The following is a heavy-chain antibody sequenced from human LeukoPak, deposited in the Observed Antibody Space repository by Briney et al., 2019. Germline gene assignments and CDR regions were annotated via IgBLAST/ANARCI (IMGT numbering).Heavy chain of an antibody. CDR1: GDSISSGDYY. V-gene: IGHV4-61*02. CDR2: ISSSGST. D-gene: IGHD4-17*01. J-gene: IGHJ5*02. CDR3: ARGRTTYGDYGFDWFDP. Sequence: SQTLSLTCTVSGDSISSGDYYWSWIRQPAGKGLEWIGRISSSGSTNYNPSLKSRVTISVDTSKNQFSLKLSSVTAADTAVYYCARGRTTYGDYGFDWFDPWGQGTLVTASS.